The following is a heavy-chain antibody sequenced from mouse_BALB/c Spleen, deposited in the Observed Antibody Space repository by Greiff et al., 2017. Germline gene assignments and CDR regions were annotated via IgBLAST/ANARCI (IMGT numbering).Heavy chain of an antibody. Sequence: EVKLVESGPDLVKPSQSLSLTCTVTGYSITSGYSWHWIRQFPGNKLEWMGYIHYSGSTNYNPSLKSRISITRDTSKNQFFLQLNSVTTEDTATYYCARSNYDYDGGYAMDYWGQGTSVTVSS. CDR1: GYSITSGYS. J-gene: IGHJ4*01. V-gene: IGHV3-1*02. CDR2: IHYSGST. D-gene: IGHD2-4*01. CDR3: ARSNYDYDGGYAMDY.